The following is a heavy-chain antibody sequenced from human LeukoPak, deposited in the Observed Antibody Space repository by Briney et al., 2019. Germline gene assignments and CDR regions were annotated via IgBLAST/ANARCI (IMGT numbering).Heavy chain of an antibody. V-gene: IGHV1-69*04. D-gene: IGHD3-22*01. CDR1: GDTSISHV. J-gene: IGHJ4*02. Sequence: SVKVSCKASGDTSISHVISWVRQAPGQGLEWMGRVIPMLGIPNYAQHFQGRVTITADRSTNTAYMALSSLTSEDTAVYYCARHSSRESYYDFDSWGQGALVIVSS. CDR2: VIPMLGIP. CDR3: ARHSSRESYYDFDS.